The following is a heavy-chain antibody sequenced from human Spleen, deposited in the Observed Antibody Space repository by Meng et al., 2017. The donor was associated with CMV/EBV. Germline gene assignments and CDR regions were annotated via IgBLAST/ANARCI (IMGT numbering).Heavy chain of an antibody. J-gene: IGHJ5*02. CDR3: AKDTRFCSSISCYSGLDP. V-gene: IGHV3-11*04. D-gene: IGHD2-2*01. CDR2: IGYGSGSTI. CDR1: GFIFSDYY. Sequence: GGSLRLSCGASGFIFSDYYMSWIRQAPGKGLEWISYIGYGSGSTIYYADSVKGRFTISRDNADNSLYLQMNSLRAEDTAVYYCAKDTRFCSSISCYSGLDPWGQGSLVTVSS.